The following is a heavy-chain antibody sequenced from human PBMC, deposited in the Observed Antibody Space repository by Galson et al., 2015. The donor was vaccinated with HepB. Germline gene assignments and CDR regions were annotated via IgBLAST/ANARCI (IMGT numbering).Heavy chain of an antibody. J-gene: IGHJ6*02. V-gene: IGHV3-48*01. CDR1: GFTFSSYS. Sequence: SLRLSCAASGFTFSSYSMNWVRQAPGKGLEWVSYISSSSSTIYYADSVKGRFTISRDNAKNSLYLQMNSLRAEDTAVYYCARDSDTAMDTPYYYYYGMDVWGQGTTVTVSS. CDR3: ARDSDTAMDTPYYYYYGMDV. D-gene: IGHD5-18*01. CDR2: ISSSSSTI.